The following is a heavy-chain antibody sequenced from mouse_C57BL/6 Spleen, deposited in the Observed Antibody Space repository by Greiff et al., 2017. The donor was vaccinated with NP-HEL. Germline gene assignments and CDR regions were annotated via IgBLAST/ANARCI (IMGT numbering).Heavy chain of an antibody. CDR1: GYTFTSYW. D-gene: IGHD1-2*01. V-gene: IGHV1-7*01. CDR3: ARAPTATGAWFAY. J-gene: IGHJ3*01. Sequence: QVQLQQSGAELAKPGASVKLSCKASGYTFTSYWMHWVKQRPGQGLEWIGYINPSSGYTKYNQKCKDKATLTADKSSSTAYMQLSSLTHEDAAVYYMARAPTATGAWFAYWGQGTLVTVSA. CDR2: INPSSGYT.